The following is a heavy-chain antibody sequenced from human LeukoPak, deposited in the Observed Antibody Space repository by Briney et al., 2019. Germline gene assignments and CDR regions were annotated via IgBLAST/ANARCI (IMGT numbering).Heavy chain of an antibody. CDR1: GGSISSGGYY. CDR3: ARARGYGSDDAFDI. J-gene: IGHJ3*02. D-gene: IGHD3-10*01. CDR2: IYYSGST. V-gene: IGHV4-31*03. Sequence: SETLSHTCTVSGGSISSGGYYWSWIRQHPGKGLEWIGYIYYSGSTYYNPSLKSRVTISVDTSKNQFSLKLSSVTAADTAVYYCARARGYGSDDAFDIWGQGTMVTVSS.